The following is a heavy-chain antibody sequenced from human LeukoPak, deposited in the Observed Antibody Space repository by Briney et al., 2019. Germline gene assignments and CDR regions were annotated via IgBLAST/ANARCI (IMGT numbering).Heavy chain of an antibody. CDR1: DYSIRSGGYS. Sequence: SETLSLTCAVSDYSIRSGGYSWNWIRQPPGKGLEWIGYIYYSGSTNYNPSLKSRVTISVDTSKNQFSLKLSSVTAADTAVYYCARAGAGSGSRSYMDVWGKGTTVTISS. V-gene: IGHV4-61*08. J-gene: IGHJ6*03. CDR2: IYYSGST. CDR3: ARAGAGSGSRSYMDV. D-gene: IGHD3-10*01.